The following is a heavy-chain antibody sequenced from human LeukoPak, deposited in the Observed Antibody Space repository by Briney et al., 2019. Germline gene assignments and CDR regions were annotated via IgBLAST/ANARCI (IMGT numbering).Heavy chain of an antibody. V-gene: IGHV4-4*07. Sequence: SETLSLTCTVSGGSISSYYWSWIRQPAGKGLEWIGRIYTSGSTNYNPSLKSRVTMSVDTSKNQFSLKLSSVTAADPAVYYCARPGRSSWLRYYYYMDVWGKGTTVTVSS. D-gene: IGHD6-13*01. CDR1: GGSISSYY. CDR2: IYTSGST. J-gene: IGHJ6*03. CDR3: ARPGRSSWLRYYYYMDV.